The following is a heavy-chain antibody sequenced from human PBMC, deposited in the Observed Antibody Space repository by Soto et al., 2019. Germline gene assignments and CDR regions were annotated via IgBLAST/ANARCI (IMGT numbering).Heavy chain of an antibody. D-gene: IGHD1-26*01. CDR3: AKWLRSGSYYCDY. J-gene: IGHJ4*02. V-gene: IGHV3-23*01. Sequence: GGSLRLSCAASGLTFSSYAMSWVRQAPGKGPEWVSLVDSSGRTYYTDSVKGRFTVSRDNSENTVYLQMNSLRAEDTAVYYCAKWLRSGSYYCDYWGQGTLVTVSS. CDR2: VDSSGRT. CDR1: GLTFSSYA.